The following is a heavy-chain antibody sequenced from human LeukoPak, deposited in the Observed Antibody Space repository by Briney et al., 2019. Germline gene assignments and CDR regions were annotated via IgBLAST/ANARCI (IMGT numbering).Heavy chain of an antibody. CDR1: GGSISSYY. CDR3: ARDQGLCSGGSCYDWFDP. V-gene: IGHV4-59*12. D-gene: IGHD2-15*01. CDR2: IYYSGST. Sequence: SETLSLTCTVSGGSISSYYWSWIRQPPGKGLEWIGYIYYSGSTNYNPSLKSRVTISVDTSKNQFSLKLSSVTAADTAVYYCARDQGLCSGGSCYDWFDPWGQGTLVTVSS. J-gene: IGHJ5*02.